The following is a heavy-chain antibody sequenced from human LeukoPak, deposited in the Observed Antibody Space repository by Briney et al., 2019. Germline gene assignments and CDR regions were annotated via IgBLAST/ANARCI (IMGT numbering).Heavy chain of an antibody. V-gene: IGHV4-59*01. D-gene: IGHD3-10*01. CDR3: ARVIMVRGLTFYYYAMDV. CDR1: GDSISSYY. CDR2: IHYSGST. J-gene: IGHJ6*02. Sequence: SQTLSLTCTVSGDSISSYYWSWIRQPPGKGLECIGYIHYSGSTKFNPSLKSRVTISVDTSKNQFSLKLSSVTAADTAEYFCARVIMVRGLTFYYYAMDVWGQGTTVTVSS.